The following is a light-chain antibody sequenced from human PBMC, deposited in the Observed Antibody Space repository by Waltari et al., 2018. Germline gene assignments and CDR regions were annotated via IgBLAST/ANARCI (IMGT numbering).Light chain of an antibody. J-gene: IGLJ3*02. V-gene: IGLV2-14*01. Sequence: QSALTQPASVSGSPGQSITISCYGTSSDIGFYNYVSWYQQYPGKAPKLMMYDVSQRPSGVYDRFSGSKSGNTASLTISGLQAEDEADYYGNSYTGSSSWVFGGGTKVTVL. CDR2: DVS. CDR3: NSYTGSSSWV. CDR1: SSDIGFYNY.